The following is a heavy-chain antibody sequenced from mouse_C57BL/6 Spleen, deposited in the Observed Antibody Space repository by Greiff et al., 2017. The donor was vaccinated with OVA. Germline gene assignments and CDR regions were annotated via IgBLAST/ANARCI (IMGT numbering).Heavy chain of an antibody. V-gene: IGHV5-4*01. CDR1: GFTFSSYA. CDR2: ISDGGSYT. Sequence: EVMLVESGGGLVKPGGSLKLSCAASGFTFSSYAMSWVRQTPEKRLEWVATISDGGSYTYYPDNVKGRFTISRDNAKNNLYLQMSHLKSEDTAMYYSARDPYYGGAMDYWGQGTSVTVSS. J-gene: IGHJ4*01. D-gene: IGHD2-10*01. CDR3: ARDPYYGGAMDY.